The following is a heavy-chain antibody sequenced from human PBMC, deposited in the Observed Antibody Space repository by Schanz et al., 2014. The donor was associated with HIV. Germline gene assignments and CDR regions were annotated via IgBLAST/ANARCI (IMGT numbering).Heavy chain of an antibody. CDR2: INPNSGGT. D-gene: IGHD6-13*01. CDR1: GYTFTGYY. CDR3: ARDEPRIAAVGIDY. J-gene: IGHJ4*02. Sequence: QVQLLQSGLEVKKPGASVKASCKASGYTFTGYYMHWVRQAPGQGLEWMGWINPNSGGTNYAQKFQGRVTMTRDTSISTAYMELSRLRSDDTAVYYCARDEPRIAAVGIDYWGQGTLVTVSS. V-gene: IGHV1-2*02.